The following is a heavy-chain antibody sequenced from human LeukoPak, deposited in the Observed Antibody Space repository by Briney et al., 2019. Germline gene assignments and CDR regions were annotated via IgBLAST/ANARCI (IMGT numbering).Heavy chain of an antibody. CDR3: AHRPVDSSGYYSDFDY. Sequence: ESGPTLVKPTQTLTLTCTFSGFSLSSSRVGVGWIRQPPGKALEWLALIYWNDDKRYSPSLKSRLTITKDTSKNQVVLTMTNMDPVDTATYYCAHRPVDSSGYYSDFDYWGQGTLVTVSS. J-gene: IGHJ4*02. V-gene: IGHV2-5*01. D-gene: IGHD3-22*01. CDR1: GFSLSSSRVG. CDR2: IYWNDDK.